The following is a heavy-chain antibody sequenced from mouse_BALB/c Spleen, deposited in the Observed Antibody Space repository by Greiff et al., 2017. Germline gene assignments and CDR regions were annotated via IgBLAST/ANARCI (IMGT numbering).Heavy chain of an antibody. Sequence: EVKLVESGGGLVQPGGSRKLSCAASGFTFSSFGMHWVRQAPEKGLEWVAYISSGSSTIYYADTVKGRFTISRDNPKNTLFLQMTSLRSEDTAMYYCARGDRFAYWGQGTLVTVSA. CDR1: GFTFSSFG. CDR2: ISSGSSTI. CDR3: ARGDRFAY. J-gene: IGHJ3*01. V-gene: IGHV5-17*02.